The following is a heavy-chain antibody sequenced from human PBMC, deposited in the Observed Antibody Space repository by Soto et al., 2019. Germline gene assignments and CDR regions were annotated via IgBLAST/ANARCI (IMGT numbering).Heavy chain of an antibody. CDR1: GFTFTNHW. V-gene: IGHV3-7*01. D-gene: IGHD6-19*01. CDR3: ARDRRAVAY. CDR2: INQDGSER. Sequence: EVQLVESGGGLVQPGGSLRLSCAASGFTFTNHWMNWVRQAPGKGLEWVANINQDGSERYYMDSVKGRFTISRDNAKNSLYLQVNSLRDEDTAVYYCARDRRAVAYWGQGTLVTVSS. J-gene: IGHJ4*02.